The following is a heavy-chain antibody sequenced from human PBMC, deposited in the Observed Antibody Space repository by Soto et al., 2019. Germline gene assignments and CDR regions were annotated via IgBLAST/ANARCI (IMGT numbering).Heavy chain of an antibody. CDR1: GGSISSGGYY. CDR2: IYYSGST. D-gene: IGHD3-10*01. V-gene: IGHV4-31*03. J-gene: IGHJ3*02. CDR3: ARWRITHDAFDI. Sequence: PSETLSLTCTVSGGSISSGGYYWSWIRQHPGKGLEWIGYIYYSGSTYYNPSPKSRVTISVDTSKNQFSLKLSSVTAADTAVYYCARWRITHDAFDIWGQGTMVTVSS.